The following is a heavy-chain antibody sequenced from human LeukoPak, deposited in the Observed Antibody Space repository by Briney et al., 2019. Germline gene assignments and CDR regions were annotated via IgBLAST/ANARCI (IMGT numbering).Heavy chain of an antibody. D-gene: IGHD2-2*01. CDR2: IYHSGSA. J-gene: IGHJ5*02. Sequence: SETLSLTCAVSGYSISSGYQWAWIRQSPGKGLEWIGSIYHSGSAHYNPSLNRRVTISVNTSKNQFSLKMYSVTAADTAVYYCARDPRWLTPDCTSTSCYENYFAPWGQGTLVTVS. CDR1: GYSISSGYQ. CDR3: ARDPRWLTPDCTSTSCYENYFAP. V-gene: IGHV4-38-2*02.